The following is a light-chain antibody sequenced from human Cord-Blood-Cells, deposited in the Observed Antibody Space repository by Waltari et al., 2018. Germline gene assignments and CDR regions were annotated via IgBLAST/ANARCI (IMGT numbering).Light chain of an antibody. Sequence: QSALTQPASVSGSPGPSITISCTGTSSDVGGYNYFSWYQQHPGKAPKLMIYNVSKRPSGVSNRFSGSKSGNTASLTSSGLQAEDEADYYCSSYTSSSTWVFGGGTKLTVL. V-gene: IGLV2-14*01. CDR3: SSYTSSSTWV. CDR1: SSDVGGYNY. J-gene: IGLJ3*02. CDR2: NVS.